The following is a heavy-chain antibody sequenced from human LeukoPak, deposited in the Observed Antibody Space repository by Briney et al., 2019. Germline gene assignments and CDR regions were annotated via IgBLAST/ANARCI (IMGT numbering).Heavy chain of an antibody. CDR1: GFTFSSYA. CDR2: ISGSGGST. Sequence: GGSLRLSCAASGFTFSSYAMSWVSQAPGKGLEWVSSISGSGGSTYYADSVKGRFTISRDNSKNTLYLQMNSLRAEDTAVYYCAKDSLPPYDYGSGSSGMDVCGQGTRVTVSS. D-gene: IGHD3-10*01. CDR3: AKDSLPPYDYGSGSSGMDV. V-gene: IGHV3-23*01. J-gene: IGHJ6*02.